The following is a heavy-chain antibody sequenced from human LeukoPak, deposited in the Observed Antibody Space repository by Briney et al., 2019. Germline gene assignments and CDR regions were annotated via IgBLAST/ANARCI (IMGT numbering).Heavy chain of an antibody. CDR2: IYSGGGDT. J-gene: IGHJ4*02. CDR3: AKYTAAALDY. Sequence: PGGSLRLSCVASGFTVSSNSMSWVRQAPGKGLQWVSIIYSGGGDTYYADSVKGRFTISRDQSKNTLYLQMNSLRAEDTAVYYCAKYTAAALDYWGQGTLVTVSS. CDR1: GFTVSSNS. V-gene: IGHV3-66*01. D-gene: IGHD2-21*02.